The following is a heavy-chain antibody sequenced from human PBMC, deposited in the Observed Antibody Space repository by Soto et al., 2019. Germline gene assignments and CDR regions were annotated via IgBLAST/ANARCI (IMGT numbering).Heavy chain of an antibody. Sequence: SPKISSTAPGYTFTSYYFSWVGQAPRQGLEWMGWISAYNGNTNYAQKLQGGVTMTTHTSTSTAYMGLRSRRDDDTAVYYCATDGYGDTAFDHWGQGTLVTVSS. CDR2: ISAYNGNT. J-gene: IGHJ4*02. V-gene: IGHV1-18*01. D-gene: IGHD4-17*01. CDR1: GYTFTSYY. CDR3: ATDGYGDTAFDH.